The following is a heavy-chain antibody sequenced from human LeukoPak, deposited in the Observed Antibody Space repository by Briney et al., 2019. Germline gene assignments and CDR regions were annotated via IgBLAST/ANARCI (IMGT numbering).Heavy chain of an antibody. Sequence: SQTLSLTCAISGDSVSSNSAGWNWIRLSPSRGLEWLGRTYYRSKWYNDYAVSVKGRITINPDTSRNQFSLQLNSVTPEDTAAYYCTKGGGSFDYWGQGTLVTVSS. CDR2: TYYRSKWYN. D-gene: IGHD1-26*01. V-gene: IGHV6-1*01. CDR1: GDSVSSNSAG. J-gene: IGHJ4*02. CDR3: TKGGGSFDY.